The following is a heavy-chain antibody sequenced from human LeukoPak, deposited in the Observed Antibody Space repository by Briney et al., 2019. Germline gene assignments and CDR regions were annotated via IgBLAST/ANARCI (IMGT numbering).Heavy chain of an antibody. D-gene: IGHD3-10*01. CDR1: GYTFTGSY. CDR2: IDPNNGGT. CDR3: ARDMSYYGSGRSGTGAFDI. V-gene: IGHV1-2*04. J-gene: IGHJ3*02. Sequence: GASVKVSCKASGYTFTGSYMHWVRQAPGQGLEWMGWIDPNNGGTNYAQKFQGWVTMTRDTSISTAYMELSRLRSDDTAVYYCARDMSYYGSGRSGTGAFDIWGHGTMVTVSS.